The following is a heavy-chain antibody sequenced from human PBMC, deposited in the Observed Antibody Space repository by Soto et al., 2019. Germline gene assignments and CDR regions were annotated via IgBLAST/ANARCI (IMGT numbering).Heavy chain of an antibody. CDR3: AKSTGGTANGLDV. Sequence: EVQLVESGGALVQPGRSLRLSCAASGFSFGDYAMHWVRQAPGKGLEWVSGISWKSGSIGYADSVKGRFTISRDNAKKSLYLQMNSLRAEDTALYYCAKSTGGTANGLDVW. CDR2: ISWKSGSI. J-gene: IGHJ6*01. CDR1: GFSFGDYA. D-gene: IGHD2-8*02. V-gene: IGHV3-9*01.